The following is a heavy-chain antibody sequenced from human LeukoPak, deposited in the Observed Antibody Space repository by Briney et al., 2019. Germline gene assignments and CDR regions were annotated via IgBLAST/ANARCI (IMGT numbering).Heavy chain of an antibody. CDR3: ARNSSSSDFDY. D-gene: IGHD6-13*01. J-gene: IGHJ4*02. Sequence: PGGSLRLSCAASGFTFSSYWMHWVRQAPGKGLVWVSRINSDGSSTSYADSVKGRFTISRDNAKKTLYLQMNSLRAEDTAVYYCARNSSSSDFDYWGQGTLVTVSS. CDR1: GFTFSSYW. V-gene: IGHV3-74*01. CDR2: INSDGSST.